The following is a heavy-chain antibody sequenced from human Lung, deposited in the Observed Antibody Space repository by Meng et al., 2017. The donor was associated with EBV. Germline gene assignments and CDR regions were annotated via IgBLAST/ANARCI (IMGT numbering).Heavy chain of an antibody. J-gene: IGHJ4*02. V-gene: IGHV4-4*02. Sequence: HLPYSGHCIVKPSRTLSLPCGDSRVSTNSNRRLTWVLQPPGKGLEWIRDIDDIGSTNYNPSLNSRISIPLDKSKNHFSLKVNSVTAADTAVYYCTRGKQDAWELLAYWGQGALVTVSS. CDR1: RVSTNSNRR. CDR3: TRGKQDAWELLAY. CDR2: IDDIGST. D-gene: IGHD1-26*01.